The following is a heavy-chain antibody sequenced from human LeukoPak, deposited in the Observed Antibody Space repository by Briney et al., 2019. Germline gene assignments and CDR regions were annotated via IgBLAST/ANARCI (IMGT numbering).Heavy chain of an antibody. CDR2: IYYSGST. D-gene: IGHD4-17*01. CDR1: LGSLSSGIYY. Sequence: SGTLSLTCAVSLGSLSSGIYYWSWLRHPPGKCLEWLVYIYYSGSTYYNPPLKTRVTISVDTAKNQFSLKLSSVPGAGTGVYYCAGGDSFRGEYGDYNLLSFDAWGEGTLVTVSS. V-gene: IGHV4-30-4*02. J-gene: IGHJ5*02. CDR3: AGGDSFRGEYGDYNLLSFDA.